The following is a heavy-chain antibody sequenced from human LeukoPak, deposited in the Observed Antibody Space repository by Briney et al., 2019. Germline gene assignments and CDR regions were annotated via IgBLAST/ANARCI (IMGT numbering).Heavy chain of an antibody. V-gene: IGHV1-46*01. CDR2: INPSGGST. J-gene: IGHJ6*03. CDR3: ARGPRITLIRGGQWYYYMDV. CDR1: GYTFTSYY. Sequence: ASVKVSCKASGYTFTSYYMHWVRQAPGQGLEWMGLINPSGGSTNHAQKFQGRVTMTRDTSTSTVYMELSSLRSEDTAVYYCARGPRITLIRGGQWYYYMDVWGKGTTVTISS. D-gene: IGHD3-10*01.